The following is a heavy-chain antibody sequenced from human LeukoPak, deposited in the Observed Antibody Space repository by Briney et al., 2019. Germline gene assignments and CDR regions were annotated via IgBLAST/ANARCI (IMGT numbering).Heavy chain of an antibody. CDR2: VGPSGART. V-gene: IGHV3-23*01. J-gene: IGHJ4*02. CDR1: GFTFSSYA. D-gene: IGHD5-24*01. Sequence: GGSLRLSCAASGFTFSSYAMNWVRQAPGKGLEWVSGVGPSGARTYYADSVKGRFTVSRDNSKNMVFLQMNSLRAEDTAMYYCAKDDAYLQYADWGQGTLVTVSS. CDR3: AKDDAYLQYAD.